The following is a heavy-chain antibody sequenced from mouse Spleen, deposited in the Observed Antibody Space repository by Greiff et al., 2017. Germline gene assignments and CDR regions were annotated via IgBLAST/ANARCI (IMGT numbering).Heavy chain of an antibody. CDR3: ARWGYDGYYWFAY. D-gene: IGHD2-3*01. V-gene: IGHV5-17*02. Sequence: EVQLVESGGGLVQPGGSRKLSCAASGFTFSSFGMHWVRQAPEKGLEWVAYISSGSSTIYYADTVKGRFTISRDNPKNTLFLQMTSLRSEDTAMYYCARWGYDGYYWFAYWGQGTLVTVSA. CDR1: GFTFSSFG. J-gene: IGHJ3*01. CDR2: ISSGSSTI.